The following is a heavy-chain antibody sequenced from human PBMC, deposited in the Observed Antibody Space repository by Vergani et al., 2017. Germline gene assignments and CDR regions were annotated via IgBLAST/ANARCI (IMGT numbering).Heavy chain of an antibody. Sequence: QVQLPQWGAGLLKPSETLSLTCAVYGGSFSGYYWSWIRQPPGKGLEWIGYIYYSGSTNYNPSLKSRVTISVDTSKNQFSLKLSSVTAADTAVYYCARGSRAEGGSGPDKWGQGTLVTVSS. CDR3: ARGSRAEGGSGPDK. J-gene: IGHJ4*02. V-gene: IGHV4-34*01. CDR1: GGSFSGYY. D-gene: IGHD6-13*01. CDR2: IYYSGST.